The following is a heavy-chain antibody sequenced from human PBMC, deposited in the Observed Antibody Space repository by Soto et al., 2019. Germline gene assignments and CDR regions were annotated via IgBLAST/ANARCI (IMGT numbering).Heavy chain of an antibody. CDR2: IGVSGSPT. CDR1: GFPFAGHA. J-gene: IGHJ4*02. Sequence: EVQLLESGGGLVQPGGSLRLSCAASGFPFAGHAMRWVRQAPGKGLEWVSAIGVSGSPTYYADSVKGRFTISRDNSKNTLYLQMNSLRAEDTAVYYCAKVFNIYYFDYWGQGTLVTVSS. CDR3: AKVFNIYYFDY. V-gene: IGHV3-23*01.